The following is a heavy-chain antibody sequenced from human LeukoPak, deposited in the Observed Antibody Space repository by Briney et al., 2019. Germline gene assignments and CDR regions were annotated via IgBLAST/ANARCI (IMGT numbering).Heavy chain of an antibody. CDR1: GYTFTSYY. V-gene: IGHV1-46*01. D-gene: IGHD7-27*01. Sequence: ASVKVSCKASGYTFTSYYMHWVRQAPGQGLEWMGIINPSGGSTSYAQKFQGRVTMTRDMSTSTAYMELRSLRSDDTAVYYCAREGLTGDDYWGQGTLVTVSS. J-gene: IGHJ4*02. CDR3: AREGLTGDDY. CDR2: INPSGGST.